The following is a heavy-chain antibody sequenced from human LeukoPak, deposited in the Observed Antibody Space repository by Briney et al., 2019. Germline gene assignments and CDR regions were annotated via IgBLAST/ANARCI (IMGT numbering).Heavy chain of an antibody. V-gene: IGHV7-4-1*02. Sequence: ASVKVSCKASGYTFTGYYMHWVRQAPGQGLEWMGWINTNTGNPTYAQGFTGRFVFSLDTSVSTAYLQISSLKAEDTAVYYCARDSPYMITFGGVIVIADDAFDIWGQGTMVTVSS. CDR3: ARDSPYMITFGGVIVIADDAFDI. D-gene: IGHD3-16*02. CDR1: GYTFTGYY. CDR2: INTNTGNP. J-gene: IGHJ3*02.